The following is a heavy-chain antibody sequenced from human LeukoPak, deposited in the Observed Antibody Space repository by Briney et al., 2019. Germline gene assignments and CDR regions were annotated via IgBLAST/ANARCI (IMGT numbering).Heavy chain of an antibody. V-gene: IGHV4-39*01. Sequence: PSETLSLTCTVSGGSITTSGHYWGWIRQPPGKGPEWIGSIDYRERTTYNPSLKSRVTISADTSRNQFSLKLSSVTATDTAVYYCANYVSGTMRDYWGQGTLVTVSS. CDR3: ANYVSGTMRDY. CDR2: IDYRERT. D-gene: IGHD3-16*01. J-gene: IGHJ4*02. CDR1: GGSITTSGHY.